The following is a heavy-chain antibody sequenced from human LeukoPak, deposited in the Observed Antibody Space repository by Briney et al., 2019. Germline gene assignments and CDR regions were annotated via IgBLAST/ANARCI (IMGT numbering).Heavy chain of an antibody. V-gene: IGHV3-7*01. CDR2: INQDGSHK. Sequence: GGSLRLSCAASGIAFSSYWMSWVRPAPGKGLEWVSNINQDGSHKTYVGSVRGRFTISRDNARNSLYLQMNSLRAEDTAVYYCARDSYSTPANYWGQGTLVTVSS. CDR3: ARDSYSTPANY. CDR1: GIAFSSYW. J-gene: IGHJ4*02. D-gene: IGHD2-21*01.